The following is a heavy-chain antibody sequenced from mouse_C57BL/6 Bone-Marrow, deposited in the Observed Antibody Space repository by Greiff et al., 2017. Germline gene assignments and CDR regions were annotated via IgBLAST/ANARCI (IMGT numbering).Heavy chain of an antibody. CDR2: IDPEDGEN. Sequence: VQLQQSGAELVKPGASVKLSCTASGFNIKDYYMHWVKQRTEQGLEWIGRIDPEDGENKYAPKFQGKNTITADTTSNTAYLQLSSLTSEDTAVYYCARWDYDAMDYWGQGTSVTVSS. V-gene: IGHV14-2*01. J-gene: IGHJ4*01. D-gene: IGHD1-1*02. CDR3: ARWDYDAMDY. CDR1: GFNIKDYY.